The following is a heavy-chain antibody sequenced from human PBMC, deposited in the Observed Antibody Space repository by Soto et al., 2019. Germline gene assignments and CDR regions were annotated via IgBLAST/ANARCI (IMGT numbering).Heavy chain of an antibody. Sequence: PSETLSLTCAVYGGSFSGYYWSWIRQPPGKGLEWIGEINHSGSTNYNPSLKSRVTISVDTSKNQFSLKLSSVTAADTAVYYCARGLLYYDFWSGYSSYYFDYWGQGTLVTVSS. V-gene: IGHV4-34*01. CDR3: ARGLLYYDFWSGYSSYYFDY. CDR1: GGSFSGYY. CDR2: INHSGST. J-gene: IGHJ4*02. D-gene: IGHD3-3*01.